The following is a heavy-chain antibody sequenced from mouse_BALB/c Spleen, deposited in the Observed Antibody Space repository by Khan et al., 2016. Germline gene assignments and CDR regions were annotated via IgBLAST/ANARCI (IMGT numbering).Heavy chain of an antibody. CDR3: ARRRQLDLYYAMDY. Sequence: QIQLVQSGPELKKPGETVKISCKASGYTFTNYGMNWVQQAPGKGLRWMGWIATYTGESTYADDFKGRFAFYLETSASTAYLQINNREEEDMATYFCARRRQLDLYYAMDYWGQGTSVTVSS. D-gene: IGHD6-1*01. CDR2: IATYTGES. CDR1: GYTFTNYG. V-gene: IGHV9-1*02. J-gene: IGHJ4*01.